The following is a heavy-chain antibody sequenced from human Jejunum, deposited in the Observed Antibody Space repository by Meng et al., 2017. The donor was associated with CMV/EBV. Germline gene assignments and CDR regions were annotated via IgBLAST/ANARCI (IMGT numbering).Heavy chain of an antibody. Sequence: SGYSISIGFYLGWIRQATGRRLEWIGNVYHSGATYYNPSLKSRVTMSVDTSKNQFSLKLDSVTAADTAVYFCARARSTTWYQDYWGQGTQVTVSS. CDR2: VYHSGAT. D-gene: IGHD6-13*01. J-gene: IGHJ4*02. CDR3: ARARSTTWYQDY. CDR1: GYSISIGFY. V-gene: IGHV4-38-2*02.